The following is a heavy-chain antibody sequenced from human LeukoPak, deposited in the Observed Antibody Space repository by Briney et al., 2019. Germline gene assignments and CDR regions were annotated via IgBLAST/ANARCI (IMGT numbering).Heavy chain of an antibody. D-gene: IGHD2-2*01. CDR1: GYTFTSYD. Sequence: ASVKVSCKASGYTFTSYDFDWVRQATGQGLEWMGWINPNSGRAGCVQKFQGRVTITRDTSASTAYMELSSLRSEDTAVYYCARLDCSSTSCYDYWGQGTLVTVSS. J-gene: IGHJ4*02. V-gene: IGHV1-8*01. CDR3: ARLDCSSTSCYDY. CDR2: INPNSGRA.